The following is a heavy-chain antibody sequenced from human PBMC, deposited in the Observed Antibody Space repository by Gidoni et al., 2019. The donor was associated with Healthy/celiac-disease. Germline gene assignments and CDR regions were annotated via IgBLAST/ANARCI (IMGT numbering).Heavy chain of an antibody. D-gene: IGHD1-7*01. CDR3: ASLSPHWNYGGGHGMDV. CDR2: TYYSGST. V-gene: IGHV4-30-4*01. J-gene: IGHJ6*02. Sequence: QVQLQEAGPGLVKPSQTLSLTGTVSGGSSSSVDYDWSWIRQPPGKGLAWIGYTYYSGSTYYNPSLKSRVTISVDTSKNKFSLKLSSVTAAYTAVYYCASLSPHWNYGGGHGMDVWGQGTTVTVSS. CDR1: GGSSSSVDYD.